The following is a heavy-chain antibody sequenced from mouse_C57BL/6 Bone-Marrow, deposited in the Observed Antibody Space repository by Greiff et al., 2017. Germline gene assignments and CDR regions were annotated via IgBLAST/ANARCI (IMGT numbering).Heavy chain of an antibody. CDR1: GFTFSSYG. CDR2: ISSGGSYT. J-gene: IGHJ2*01. D-gene: IGHD1-1*01. Sequence: EVKLMESGGDLVKPGGSLKLSCAASGFTFSSYGMSWVRQTPDKRLEWVATISSGGSYTYYPDSVKGRFPISRDNAKNTLYLQMSSLKSEDTAMFYCARCTVVAPYFDYWAKAPLSQSPQ. CDR3: ARCTVVAPYFDY. V-gene: IGHV5-6*01.